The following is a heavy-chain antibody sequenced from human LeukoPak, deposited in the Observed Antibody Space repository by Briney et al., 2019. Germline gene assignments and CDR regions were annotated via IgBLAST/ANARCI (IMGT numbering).Heavy chain of an antibody. D-gene: IGHD3-22*01. CDR2: ISAYNGNT. J-gene: IGHJ4*02. CDR3: ARVVAAAGTGEYYDSSGYLMGDY. V-gene: IGHV1-18*01. Sequence: ASVKVSCKASGYTFTSYGISWVRQAPGQGLEWMGWISAYNGNTNYAQKLQGRVTMTTDTSTSTAYMELRSLRSDDTAVYYCARVVAAAGTGEYYDSSGYLMGDYWGQGTLVTVSS. CDR1: GYTFTSYG.